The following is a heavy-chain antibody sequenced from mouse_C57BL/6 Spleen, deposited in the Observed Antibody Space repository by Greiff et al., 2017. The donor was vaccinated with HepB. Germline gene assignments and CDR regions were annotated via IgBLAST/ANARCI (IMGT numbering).Heavy chain of an antibody. CDR2: IYPGDGDT. V-gene: IGHV1-80*01. D-gene: IGHD4-1*01. CDR1: GYAFSSYW. Sequence: QVQLKQSGAELVKPGASVKISCKASGYAFSSYWMNWVKQRPGKGLEWIGQIYPGDGDTNYNGKFKGKATLTADKSSSTAYMQLSSLTSEDSAVYFCARGIGTGDFDYWGQGTTLTVSS. J-gene: IGHJ2*01. CDR3: ARGIGTGDFDY.